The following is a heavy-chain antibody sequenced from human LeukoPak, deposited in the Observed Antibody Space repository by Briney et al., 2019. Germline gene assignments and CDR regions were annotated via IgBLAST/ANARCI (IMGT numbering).Heavy chain of an antibody. D-gene: IGHD3-22*01. V-gene: IGHV1-2*02. J-gene: IGHJ6*02. CDR1: GYTFTGYY. CDR2: INPNSGGT. Sequence: ASVKVSCKASGYTFTGYYMHWVRQAPGQGLGWMGWINPNSGGTNYAQKFQGRVTMTRDTSISTAYMELSRLRSDDTAVYYCARAVSYYDSSGLYYYGMDVWGQGTTVTVSS. CDR3: ARAVSYYDSSGLYYYGMDV.